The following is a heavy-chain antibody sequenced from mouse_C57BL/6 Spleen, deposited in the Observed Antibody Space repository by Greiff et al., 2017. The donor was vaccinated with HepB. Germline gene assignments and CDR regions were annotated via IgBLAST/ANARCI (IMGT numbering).Heavy chain of an antibody. CDR2: IDPSDSYT. Sequence: QVQLQQSGAELVKPGASVKLSCKASGYTFTSYWMQWVNQRPGQGLEWIGEIDPSDSYTNYNQKFKGKATLTVDTSSSTAYMQLSSLTSEDSAVYYCARGTTASYYYAMDYWGQGTSVTVSS. CDR1: GYTFTSYW. V-gene: IGHV1-50*01. D-gene: IGHD1-2*01. CDR3: ARGTTASYYYAMDY. J-gene: IGHJ4*01.